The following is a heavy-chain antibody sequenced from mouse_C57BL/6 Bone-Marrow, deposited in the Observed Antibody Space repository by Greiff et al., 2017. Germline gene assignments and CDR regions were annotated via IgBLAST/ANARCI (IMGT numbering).Heavy chain of an antibody. J-gene: IGHJ1*03. CDR2: IYPRSGNT. D-gene: IGHD1-1*01. CDR1: GYTFTSYG. Sequence: QVQLQQSGAELARPGASVKLSCKASGYTFTSYGISWVKQRTGQGLEWIGEIYPRSGNTYYNEKFKGKATLTADKSSSTAYMQLSSLTSEDSAVYYCARDYYGSLWYFDVWGTGTTVTVSS. CDR3: ARDYYGSLWYFDV. V-gene: IGHV1-81*01.